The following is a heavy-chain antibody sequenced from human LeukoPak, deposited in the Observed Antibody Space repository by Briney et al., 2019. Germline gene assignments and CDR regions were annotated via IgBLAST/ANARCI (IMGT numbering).Heavy chain of an antibody. CDR1: GFTFSDYY. CDR2: ISSSSSYT. CDR3: ARTPGTYYYGSGTPEDFDY. V-gene: IGHV3-11*06. Sequence: GGPLRLSCAASGFTFSDYYMSWIREAPGKGVEGVSYISSSSSYTNYANPVQGRFTISRDNAKNSLYLQTNSLRAEDTAVYDCARTPGTYYYGSGTPEDFDYWGQGTLVTVSS. J-gene: IGHJ4*02. D-gene: IGHD3-10*01.